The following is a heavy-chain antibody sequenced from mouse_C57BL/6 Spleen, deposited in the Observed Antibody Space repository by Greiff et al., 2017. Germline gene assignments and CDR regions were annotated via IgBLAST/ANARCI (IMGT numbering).Heavy chain of an antibody. J-gene: IGHJ4*01. CDR3: AREWDGSSRMDY. Sequence: EVKVEESGPGLVKPSQSLSLTCSVTGYSITSGYYWNWIRQFPGNKLEWMGYISYDGSNNYNPSLKNRISITSDTSKNQFFLKLNSVTTEDTATYYCAREWDGSSRMDYWGQGTSVTVSS. CDR2: ISYDGSN. CDR1: GYSITSGYY. D-gene: IGHD1-1*01. V-gene: IGHV3-6*01.